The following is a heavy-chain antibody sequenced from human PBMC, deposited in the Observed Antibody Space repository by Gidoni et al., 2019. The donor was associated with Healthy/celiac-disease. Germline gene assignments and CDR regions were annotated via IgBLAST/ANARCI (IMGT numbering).Heavy chain of an antibody. Sequence: QVQLQESGPGLVKPSETLSLTCTVSGGSVSSGSSYWSWIRQPPGKGLEWIGYIYYSGSTNYNPSLKSRVTISVDTSKNQFSLKLSSVTAADTAVYYCARDVGYCSGGSCYPLRYFDLWGRGTLVTVSS. J-gene: IGHJ2*01. V-gene: IGHV4-61*01. CDR1: GGSVSSGSSY. CDR2: IYYSGST. CDR3: ARDVGYCSGGSCYPLRYFDL. D-gene: IGHD2-15*01.